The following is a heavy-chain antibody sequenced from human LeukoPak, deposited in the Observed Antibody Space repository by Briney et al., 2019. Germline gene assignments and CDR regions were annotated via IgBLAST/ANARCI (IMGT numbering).Heavy chain of an antibody. CDR1: GFTVSSNY. D-gene: IGHD3-22*01. V-gene: IGHV3-53*01. J-gene: IGHJ4*02. CDR2: IYSGGST. CDR3: ARDLLWNYDSSGYDDY. Sequence: GGSLRLSCAASGFTVSSNYMSWVRQAPGKGLEWVSVIYSGGSTYYADSVKGRFTISRDNSKNTLYLQMNSLRAEDTAVYYCARDLLWNYDSSGYDDYWGQGTLVTVSS.